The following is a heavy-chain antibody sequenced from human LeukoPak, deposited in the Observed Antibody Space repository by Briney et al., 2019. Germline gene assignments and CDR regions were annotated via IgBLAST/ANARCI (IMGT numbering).Heavy chain of an antibody. Sequence: SETLSLTCTVSGASISGYFWSWIRQPPGKGLEWIGYISSSGNTNYNPSLKSRVTISVDKSKNQFSLKLSSVTAADTAVYYCARRTTVTIPFGYWGQGTLVTVSS. CDR2: ISSSGNT. CDR3: ARRTTVTIPFGY. J-gene: IGHJ4*02. V-gene: IGHV4-59*12. D-gene: IGHD4-11*01. CDR1: GASISGYF.